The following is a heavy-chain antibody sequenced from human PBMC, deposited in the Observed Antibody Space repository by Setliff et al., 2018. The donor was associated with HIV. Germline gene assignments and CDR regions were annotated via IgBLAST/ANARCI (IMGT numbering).Heavy chain of an antibody. CDR3: ARTSRLHPFDY. CDR2: LHLSGDT. J-gene: IGHJ4*02. CDR1: GDSINSGTYY. V-gene: IGHV4-61*02. D-gene: IGHD2-21*02. Sequence: SETLSLTCTVSGDSINSGTYYWSWIRQPAGKGLEWIGRLHLSGDTNYNPSLSSRVTISVDTSKNQFSLSLSSVTAGDTAISFCARTSRLHPFDYWGQGKLVTVSS.